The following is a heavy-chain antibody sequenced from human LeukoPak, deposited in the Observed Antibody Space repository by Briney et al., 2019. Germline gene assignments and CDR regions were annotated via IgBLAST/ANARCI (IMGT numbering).Heavy chain of an antibody. Sequence: ASVKVSCKASGYTFTSYYMHWVRQAPGQGLEWMGIISPSGGSTSYAQKFQGRVTLTRDTSTSTVYMALSSLRSEDTAVYYCASQISTPDAFDIWGQGTMVTVSS. V-gene: IGHV1-46*01. CDR2: ISPSGGST. CDR1: GYTFTSYY. J-gene: IGHJ3*02. D-gene: IGHD2-15*01. CDR3: ASQISTPDAFDI.